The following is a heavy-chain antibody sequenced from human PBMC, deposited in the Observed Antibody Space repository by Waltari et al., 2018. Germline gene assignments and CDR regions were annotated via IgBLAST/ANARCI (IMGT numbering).Heavy chain of an antibody. J-gene: IGHJ4*02. CDR3: ARDVGGRAAASGPFDY. CDR2: INPNSGGT. V-gene: IGHV1-2*02. D-gene: IGHD6-13*01. CDR1: GYTFTGYY. Sequence: QVQLVQSGAEVKKPGASVKVSCKASGYTFTGYYMHWVRQAPGQGLEWMGWINPNSGGTNYAQKYQGRVTITRDTSISTAYMELSRLRSDDTAVYYCARDVGGRAAASGPFDYWGQGTLVTVSS.